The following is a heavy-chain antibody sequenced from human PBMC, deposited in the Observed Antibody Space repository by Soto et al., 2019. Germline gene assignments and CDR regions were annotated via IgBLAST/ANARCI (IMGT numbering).Heavy chain of an antibody. V-gene: IGHV3-21*01. CDR3: ARDPGIAAPYGMDV. Sequence: GGSLRLSCAASGFTFSSYSMNWVRQAPEKGLEWVSSISSSSSYIYYADSVKGRFTISRDNAKNSLYLQMNSLRAEDTAVYYCARDPGIAAPYGMDVWGQGTTVTVSS. CDR2: ISSSSSYI. J-gene: IGHJ6*02. D-gene: IGHD6-13*01. CDR1: GFTFSSYS.